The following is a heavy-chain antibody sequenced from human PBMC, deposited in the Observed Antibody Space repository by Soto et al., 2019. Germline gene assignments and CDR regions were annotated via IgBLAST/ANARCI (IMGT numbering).Heavy chain of an antibody. CDR1: GFTFSSYA. D-gene: IGHD3-22*01. CDR2: ISYDGSNK. CDR3: ARGETIVVVITTQEFDY. V-gene: IGHV3-30-3*01. J-gene: IGHJ4*02. Sequence: PGGSLRLSCAASGFTFSSYAMHWVRQAPGKGLEWVAVISYDGSNKYYADSVKGRFTISRDNSKNTLYLQMNRLRAEDTAVYYCARGETIVVVITTQEFDYWGQGTLVTVSS.